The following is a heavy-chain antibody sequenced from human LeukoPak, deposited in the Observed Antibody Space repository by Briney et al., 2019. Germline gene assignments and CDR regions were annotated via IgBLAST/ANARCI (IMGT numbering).Heavy chain of an antibody. D-gene: IGHD1-7*01. V-gene: IGHV1-2*06. CDR2: INPNSGGT. Sequence: ASVKVSCKASGYTFTGYYVHWVRQAPGQGLEWMRRINPNSGGTNYAQKFQGRVTMTRDTSISTAYMELSRLRSDDTAVYYCARNPELELRPSGMDYWGQGTLVTVSS. CDR1: GYTFTGYY. J-gene: IGHJ4*02. CDR3: ARNPELELRPSGMDY.